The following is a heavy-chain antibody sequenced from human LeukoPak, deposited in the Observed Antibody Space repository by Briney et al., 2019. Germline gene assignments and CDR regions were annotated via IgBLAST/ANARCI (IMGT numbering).Heavy chain of an antibody. V-gene: IGHV4-61*02. Sequence: SQALSLTCTASGVSISSGSYYWTWIRQPAGKGLEWIGRIYISGSTNYNPSLKGRVTMSIDTSKNQFSLKLSSVTAADTAVYYCAIRLNTYYYDSSGYPYDAFDIWGQGTMVTVSS. CDR3: AIRLNTYYYDSSGYPYDAFDI. CDR1: GVSISSGSYY. J-gene: IGHJ3*02. D-gene: IGHD3-22*01. CDR2: IYISGST.